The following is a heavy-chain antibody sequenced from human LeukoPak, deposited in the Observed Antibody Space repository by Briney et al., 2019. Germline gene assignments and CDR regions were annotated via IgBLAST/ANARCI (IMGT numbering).Heavy chain of an antibody. Sequence: SETLSLTCTVSGASISSGGYYWSWIRQPPGKGLEWIGYIYYSGSTYYNPSLKSRVTISVDTSKNQFSLKLSSVTAADTAVYYCARGRRDFDCWGQGTLVTVSS. V-gene: IGHV4-30-4*08. J-gene: IGHJ4*02. CDR2: IYYSGST. CDR1: GASISSGGYY. D-gene: IGHD1-1*01. CDR3: ARGRRDFDC.